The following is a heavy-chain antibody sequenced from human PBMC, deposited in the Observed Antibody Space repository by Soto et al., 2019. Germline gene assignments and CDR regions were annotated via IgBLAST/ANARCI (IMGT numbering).Heavy chain of an antibody. CDR3: ARDLPGIAAAGTKDY. D-gene: IGHD6-13*01. J-gene: IGHJ4*02. V-gene: IGHV1-2*02. Sequence: ASVKVSCKASGYTFTGYYMHWVRQAPGQGLEWMGWINPNSGGTNHAQKFQGRVTMTRDTSISTAYMELSRLRSDDTAVYYCARDLPGIAAAGTKDYWGQGTLVTVSS. CDR1: GYTFTGYY. CDR2: INPNSGGT.